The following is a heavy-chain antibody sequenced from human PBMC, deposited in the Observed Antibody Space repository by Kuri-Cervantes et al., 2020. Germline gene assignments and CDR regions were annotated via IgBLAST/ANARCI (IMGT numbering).Heavy chain of an antibody. Sequence: GGSLRLSCAASGFTFDDYAMHWVRQAPGKGLEWVSGISWNSGSIGYADSVKGRFTISRDNAKNSLYLQMNSLRAEDTALYYCATIATGVAVAGGGGYFDYWGQGTLVTVSS. D-gene: IGHD6-19*01. J-gene: IGHJ4*02. CDR3: ATIATGVAVAGGGGYFDY. V-gene: IGHV3-9*01. CDR2: ISWNSGSI. CDR1: GFTFDDYA.